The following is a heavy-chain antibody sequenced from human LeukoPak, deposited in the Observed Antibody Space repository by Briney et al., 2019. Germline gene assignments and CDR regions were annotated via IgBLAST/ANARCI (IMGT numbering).Heavy chain of an antibody. Sequence: GGSLRLSCAASGFTFSNAWMSWVRQAPGKGLEWVGRIKSKTGGGTTDYAAPVKGRFTISRDDSKNTLYLQMNSLKTEDTAVYYCTTVKGYRISWGQGTLVTVSS. CDR3: TTVKGYRIS. CDR1: GFTFSNAW. CDR2: IKSKTGGGTT. D-gene: IGHD5-12*01. V-gene: IGHV3-15*01. J-gene: IGHJ4*02.